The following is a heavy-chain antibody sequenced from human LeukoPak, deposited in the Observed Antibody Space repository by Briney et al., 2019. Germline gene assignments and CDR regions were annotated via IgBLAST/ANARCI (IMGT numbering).Heavy chain of an antibody. V-gene: IGHV4-38-2*02. Sequence: PSETLSLTCTVSGYSISSGYYWGWIRQPPGNGLEWIGSIYHSGSTYYNPSLKSRVTISVDTSKNQFSLKLSSVTAADTAVYYCARGLTIFGVVTPQGHYFDYWGQGNLVTVSS. CDR2: IYHSGST. CDR3: ARGLTIFGVVTPQGHYFDY. CDR1: GYSISSGYY. D-gene: IGHD3-3*01. J-gene: IGHJ4*02.